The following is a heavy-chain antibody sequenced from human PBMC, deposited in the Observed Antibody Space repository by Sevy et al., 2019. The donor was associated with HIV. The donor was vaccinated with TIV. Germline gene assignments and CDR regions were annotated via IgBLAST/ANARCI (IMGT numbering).Heavy chain of an antibody. CDR3: ARGSFCSSASCYSGGYHY. J-gene: IGHJ4*02. D-gene: IGHD2-2*01. CDR2: IKQDGSER. Sequence: GGSLRLSCAASGFTFSSYWLNWVRQAPGKGLEWVANIKQDGSERYYVDSVKGQFTISRDNAKNSLYLQMDSRRAEDTAVYYCARGSFCSSASCYSGGYHYWGQGTLVTVSS. CDR1: GFTFSSYW. V-gene: IGHV3-7*01.